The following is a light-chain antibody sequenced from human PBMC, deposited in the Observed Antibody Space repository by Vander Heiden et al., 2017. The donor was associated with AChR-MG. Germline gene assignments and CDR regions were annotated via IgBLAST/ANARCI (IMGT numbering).Light chain of an antibody. CDR1: NYNIGAGYG. V-gene: IGLV1-40*01. J-gene: IGLJ3*02. CDR2: RSV. Sequence: QSVLTQPPSVSGAPGQRVTIPCVGTNYNIGAGYGVQWYRHLPGAAPKVLICRSVDRPSGVPDRFSGSKSGTSASLAITGLQAEDEAVYYCQSYDNGLSGCVFGGGTKVTVL. CDR3: QSYDNGLSGCV.